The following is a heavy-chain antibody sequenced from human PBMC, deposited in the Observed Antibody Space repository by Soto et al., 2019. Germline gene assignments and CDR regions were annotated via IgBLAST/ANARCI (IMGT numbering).Heavy chain of an antibody. V-gene: IGHV4-30-4*01. CDR1: GGSITSGDSY. D-gene: IGHD6-13*01. J-gene: IGHJ5*02. CDR2: IFYNGNA. Sequence: SETLSLTCTVSGGSITSGDSYWSWIRQSPGKGLEWIAYIFYNGNAYYNPSLRSRASISVDTSKNQFSLKLTSVTAADTAVYYCARDLRFSSSSYVGAWFDPWGQGTLVTVSS. CDR3: ARDLRFSSSSYVGAWFDP.